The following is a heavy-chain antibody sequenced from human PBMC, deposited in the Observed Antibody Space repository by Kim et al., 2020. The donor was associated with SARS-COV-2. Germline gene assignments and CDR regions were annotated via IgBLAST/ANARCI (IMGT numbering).Heavy chain of an antibody. CDR1: GLTFTNFA. Sequence: ASVKVSCKASGLTFTNFAFSWVRQAPGQGPEWVGWISASTGDTNYAQKVQGRVIMSTDSTTNTVYLELTSLRSDDTAIYYCARDLRRLGMDVWGQGTMVT. CDR3: ARDLRRLGMDV. D-gene: IGHD7-27*01. CDR2: ISASTGDT. V-gene: IGHV1-18*01. J-gene: IGHJ6*02.